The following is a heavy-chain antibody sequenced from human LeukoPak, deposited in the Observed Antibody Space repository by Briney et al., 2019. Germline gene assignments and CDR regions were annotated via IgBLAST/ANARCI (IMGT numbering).Heavy chain of an antibody. CDR3: TREVEGMNWFVP. V-gene: IGHV1-2*02. Sequence: GASVNVSCKASGYTFTGYYMHWVRQAPGQGLEGMGWINPNSGGTNYAQKFQGRVTMTRDTSISTAYMELSRLRSDDTAVYYCTREVEGMNWFVPWGQGTLVTVSS. D-gene: IGHD2-15*01. CDR2: INPNSGGT. CDR1: GYTFTGYY. J-gene: IGHJ5*02.